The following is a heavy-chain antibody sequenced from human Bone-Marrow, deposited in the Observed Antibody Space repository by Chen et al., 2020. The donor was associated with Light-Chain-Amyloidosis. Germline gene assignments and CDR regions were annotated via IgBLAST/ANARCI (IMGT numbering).Heavy chain of an antibody. V-gene: IGHV5-51*01. CDR1: GYTFPNYW. CDR3: ARRRDGYNFDY. Sequence: EVXXEQSGPEVKKPGESLKISCKGSGYTFPNYWIGWVRQMPGKGLEWMGVIYPDDSDASYSPSFEGQXXXXXDKSXXXXXXXXXSXKASDTAMYYCARRRDGYNFDYWGQGTLVTVSS. CDR2: IYPDDSDA. J-gene: IGHJ4*02. D-gene: IGHD5-12*01.